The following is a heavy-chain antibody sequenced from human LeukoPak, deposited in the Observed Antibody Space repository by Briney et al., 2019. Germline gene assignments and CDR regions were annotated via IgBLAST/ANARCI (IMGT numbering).Heavy chain of an antibody. CDR2: FDPEDGET. J-gene: IGHJ4*02. CDR1: GYTLTELS. CDR3: ATVWREGGTFDY. V-gene: IGHV1-24*01. Sequence: ASVKVSCKVSGYTLTELSMHWVRQAPGKGLEWMGGFDPEDGETIYAQKFQGRVTMTEDTSTDTAYMELSSLRSEDTAVYCCATVWREGGTFDYWGQGTLVTVSS. D-gene: IGHD2-15*01.